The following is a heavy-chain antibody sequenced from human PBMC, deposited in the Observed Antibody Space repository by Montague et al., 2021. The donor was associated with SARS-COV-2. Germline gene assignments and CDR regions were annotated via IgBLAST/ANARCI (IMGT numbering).Heavy chain of an antibody. J-gene: IGHJ5*02. CDR1: GGSISSHY. V-gene: IGHV4-59*08. CDR3: ARPLRSNVWYGFDT. Sequence: SETLSLTCTVSGGSISSHYWSWIRQAPGQGLEWIGHIYYTGTTKYNPSLKSRVTLSLDTSRDRFSLTLSSVTAADTAVYYCARPLRSNVWYGFDTWGQGALVIVSS. D-gene: IGHD6-13*01. CDR2: IYYTGTT.